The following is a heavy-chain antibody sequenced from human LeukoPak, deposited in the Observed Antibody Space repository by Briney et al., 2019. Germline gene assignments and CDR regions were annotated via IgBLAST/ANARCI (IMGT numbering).Heavy chain of an antibody. J-gene: IGHJ3*02. CDR1: GGSISIGGYY. CDR2: IYYSGST. D-gene: IGHD3-3*01. V-gene: IGHV4-31*03. Sequence: SETLSLTCTVSGGSISIGGYYWSWIRQHPGKGLEWIGYIYYSGSTYYNPSLKSRVTISVDTSKNQFSLKLSSVTAADTAVYYCARDSDFWSGYGTMPNSDDAFDIWGQGTMVTVSS. CDR3: ARDSDFWSGYGTMPNSDDAFDI.